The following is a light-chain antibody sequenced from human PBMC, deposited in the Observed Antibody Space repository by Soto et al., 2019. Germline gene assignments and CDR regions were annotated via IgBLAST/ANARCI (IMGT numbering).Light chain of an antibody. J-gene: IGKJ1*01. Sequence: EIVMTQSQATLSVSPGERATLSCRASQSVSSALAWYQQKPGLPPRLLIYDASTRATGIPARFSGSGSGTEFTLTISSLQSEDFAVYYCQQYNNWPPGPWTFGQGTKVDIK. CDR2: DAS. V-gene: IGKV3-15*01. CDR3: QQYNNWPPGPWT. CDR1: QSVSSA.